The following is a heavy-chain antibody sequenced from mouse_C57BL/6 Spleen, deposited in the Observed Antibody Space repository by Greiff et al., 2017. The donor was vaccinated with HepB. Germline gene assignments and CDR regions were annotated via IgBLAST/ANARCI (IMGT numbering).Heavy chain of an antibody. CDR1: GYTFTSYW. CDR2: IYPGSGST. CDR3: ARCPRRSFDY. J-gene: IGHJ2*01. Sequence: QVQLQQPGAELVKPGASVKMSCKASGYTFTSYWINCVKQRPGQGLEWIGDIYPGSGSTNYNEKFKSKATLTVDTSSCTAYMQLSSLTSDDSAVYYSARCPRRSFDYWGQGTTLTVSS. V-gene: IGHV1-55*01.